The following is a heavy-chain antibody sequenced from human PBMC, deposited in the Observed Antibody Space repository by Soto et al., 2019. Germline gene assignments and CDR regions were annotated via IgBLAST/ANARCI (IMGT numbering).Heavy chain of an antibody. D-gene: IGHD7-27*01. CDR2: IYYSGST. V-gene: IGHV4-31*02. CDR1: GGSISSGGYY. J-gene: IGHJ4*02. CDR3: ARRWGTYFDF. Sequence: SETLSLTCAVSGGSISSGGYYWSWIRQHPGKGLEWIGYIYYSGSTYYNPSLKSRVTISVDTSKNQFSLKLSSVTAADTAVYYCARRWGTYFDFWGQGTLVTVSS.